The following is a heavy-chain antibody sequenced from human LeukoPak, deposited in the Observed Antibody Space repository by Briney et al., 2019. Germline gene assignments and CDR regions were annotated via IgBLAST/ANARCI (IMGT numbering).Heavy chain of an antibody. V-gene: IGHV3-33*08. D-gene: IGHD3-10*01. CDR1: GFTFSSYW. CDR2: IWYVGSNE. CDR3: ARDLDRGIFDY. J-gene: IGHJ4*02. Sequence: GGSLRLSCAASGFTFSSYWMNWARQAPGKGLEWVAVIWYVGSNENYADSVKGRFTISRDNSKSTLYLQMNSLRGEDTAVYYCARDLDRGIFDYWGQGTLVTVSS.